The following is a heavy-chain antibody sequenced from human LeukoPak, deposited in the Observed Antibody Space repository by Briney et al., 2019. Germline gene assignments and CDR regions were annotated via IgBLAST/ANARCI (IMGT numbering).Heavy chain of an antibody. CDR3: ARALGITIFGVVIVGGPDY. CDR1: GYTFTGYY. CDR2: INPNSGGT. D-gene: IGHD3-3*01. J-gene: IGHJ4*02. Sequence: ASVKVSCKASGYTFTGYYMHWVRQAPGQGLEWMGWINPNSGGTNYAQKFQGRVTMTRDTSTSTVYMELSSLRSEDTAVYYCARALGITIFGVVIVGGPDYWGQGTLVTVSS. V-gene: IGHV1-2*02.